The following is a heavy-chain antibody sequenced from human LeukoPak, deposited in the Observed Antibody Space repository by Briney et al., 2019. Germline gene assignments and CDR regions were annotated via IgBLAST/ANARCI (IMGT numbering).Heavy chain of an antibody. CDR2: ISR. D-gene: IGHD6-6*01. CDR3: ARDPDTSSKVDY. J-gene: IGHJ4*02. Sequence: GGSLRLSCAASGFTFSDHYMSWIRQTPGKGLEWVSRISRDTESVKCRFTISRDNTKNSLYLQMNSLRVDDTAVYYCARDPDTSSKVDYWGQGTLVTVSS. V-gene: IGHV3-11*01. CDR1: GFTFSDHY.